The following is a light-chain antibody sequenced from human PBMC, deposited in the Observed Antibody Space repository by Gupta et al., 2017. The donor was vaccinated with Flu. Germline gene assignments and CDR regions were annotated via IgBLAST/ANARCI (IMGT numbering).Light chain of an antibody. CDR2: EVT. Sequence: QSALTQPASVSGAPGQSITISCTGPSSDVGRSNSVSWYQQHPGKAPKLIIYEVTNRPSGVPSRFSGYKSGNTAYLNINGLEAEDESDYFCSSYTSNNTFYVFGTGTKVTVL. V-gene: IGLV2-14*01. CDR3: SSYTSNNTFYV. J-gene: IGLJ1*01. CDR1: SSDVGRSNS.